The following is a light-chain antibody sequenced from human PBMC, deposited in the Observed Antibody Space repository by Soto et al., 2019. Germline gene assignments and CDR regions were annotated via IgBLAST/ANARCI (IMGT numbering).Light chain of an antibody. CDR1: QSVSSSY. V-gene: IGKV3-20*01. J-gene: IGKJ5*01. CDR2: GAS. CDR3: RQYGSSPIT. Sequence: EIVLTQYPGTLSLSPGERATLSCRASQSVSSSYLAWYQQKPGQAPRLLIYGASSRSTGIPDRFSGSGSGSDLTLIISNLEPEDVAVYYCRQYGSSPITIGQRTRLEIK.